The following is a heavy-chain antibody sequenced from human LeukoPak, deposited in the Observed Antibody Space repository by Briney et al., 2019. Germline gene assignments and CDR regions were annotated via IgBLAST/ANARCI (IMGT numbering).Heavy chain of an antibody. D-gene: IGHD3-10*01. CDR2: TYYRSKWFN. CDR3: ARSGTYYNNWFDP. V-gene: IGHV6-1*01. CDR1: GDSVSGNSAA. J-gene: IGHJ5*02. Sequence: SQTLSLTCAISGDSVSGNSAAWTWIRQSPSRGLEWLGRTYYRSKWFNDYAVSVNGRITINPDTSRNQFSLQLNSVTPEDTAVYYCARSGTYYNNWFDPWGQGTLVTVSS.